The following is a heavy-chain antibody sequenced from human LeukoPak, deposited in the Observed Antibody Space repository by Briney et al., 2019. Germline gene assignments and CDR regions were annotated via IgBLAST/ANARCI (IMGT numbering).Heavy chain of an antibody. D-gene: IGHD3-22*01. CDR1: GYTFTSYD. Sequence: ASVKVSCKASGYTFTSYDINWVRQATGQGLEWMGWMNPNSGNTGYAQKFQGRVTMTRNTSISTAYMELSRLRSDDTAVYYCARAPRYYYDSSGYYFDYWGQGTLVTVSS. CDR2: MNPNSGNT. CDR3: ARAPRYYYDSSGYYFDY. J-gene: IGHJ4*02. V-gene: IGHV1-8*01.